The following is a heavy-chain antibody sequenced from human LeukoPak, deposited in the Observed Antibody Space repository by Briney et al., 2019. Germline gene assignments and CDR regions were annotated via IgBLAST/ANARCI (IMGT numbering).Heavy chain of an antibody. J-gene: IGHJ3*02. CDR2: INHSGST. V-gene: IGHV4-34*01. D-gene: IGHD4-17*01. CDR3: ARDLMTTVTTGAFDI. Sequence: PSETLSLTCAVYGGSFSGYYWSWIRQPPGKGLEWIGEINHSGSTNYNPSLKSRVTISVDRSKNQFSLKLSSVTAADTAVYYCARDLMTTVTTGAFDIWGQGTMVTVSS. CDR1: GGSFSGYY.